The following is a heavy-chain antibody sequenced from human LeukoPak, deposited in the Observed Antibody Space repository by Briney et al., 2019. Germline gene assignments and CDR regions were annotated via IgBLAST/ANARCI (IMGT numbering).Heavy chain of an antibody. V-gene: IGHV1-2*02. J-gene: IGHJ4*02. D-gene: IGHD3-10*01. CDR3: ARDPASTMVRGVITTFDY. CDR2: INPNSGGT. Sequence: GASVKVSCKASGYTFTGYYMHWVRQAPGQGLEWMGWINPNSGGTNYAQKLQGRVTMTRDTSISTAYMELSRLRSDDTAVYYCARDPASTMVRGVITTFDYWGQGTLVTVSS. CDR1: GYTFTGYY.